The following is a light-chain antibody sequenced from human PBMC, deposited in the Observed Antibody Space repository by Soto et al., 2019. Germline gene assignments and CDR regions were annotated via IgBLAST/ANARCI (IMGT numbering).Light chain of an antibody. CDR3: QQYRT. CDR2: DAS. J-gene: IGKJ1*01. Sequence: DIQMTQSPSTLSASVGDRVTITCRASQSISSWLAWYQQKPGKAPKLLIYDASSLESGVPSRFSGSGSGTEFTLTISSLQPDDFAPYHCQQYRTFGQGTKADIK. V-gene: IGKV1-5*01. CDR1: QSISSW.